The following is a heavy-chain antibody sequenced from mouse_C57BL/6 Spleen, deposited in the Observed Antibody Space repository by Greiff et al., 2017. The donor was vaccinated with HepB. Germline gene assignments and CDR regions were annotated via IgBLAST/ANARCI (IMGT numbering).Heavy chain of an antibody. CDR3: ARRLITTVLDY. CDR1: GYTFTSYW. J-gene: IGHJ2*01. CDR2: IYPGSGST. D-gene: IGHD1-1*01. Sequence: QVQLQQSGAELVKPGASVKMSCKASGYTFTSYWITWVKQRPGQGLEWIGDIYPGSGSTNYNEKFKSKATLTVDTSSSTAYMQLSSLTSEDSAVYYCARRLITTVLDYWGQGTTLTVSS. V-gene: IGHV1-55*01.